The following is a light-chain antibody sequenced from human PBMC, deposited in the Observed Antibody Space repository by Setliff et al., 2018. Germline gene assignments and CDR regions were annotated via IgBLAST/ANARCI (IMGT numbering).Light chain of an antibody. CDR2: RDN. V-gene: IGLV1-44*01. CDR3: AAWDDSLNAPI. J-gene: IGLJ1*01. Sequence: QSVLTQPPSASGTPGQRVTISCSGSSSNIGSNTVNWNQQLPGTAPKLLIYRDNQRPSGVPDRFSGSKSGTSASLAISGLQSEDEADYYCAAWDDSLNAPIFGTGTKVTVL. CDR1: SSNIGSNT.